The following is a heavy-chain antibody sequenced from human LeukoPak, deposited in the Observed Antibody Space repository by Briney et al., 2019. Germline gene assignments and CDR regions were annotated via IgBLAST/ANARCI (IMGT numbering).Heavy chain of an antibody. V-gene: IGHV4-59*01. CDR2: IYYSGST. D-gene: IGHD2-15*01. Sequence: SETLSLTCTVSGGSISSYYWSWIRQPPGKGLEWIGYIYYSGSTNYNPSLKSRVTISVDTSKNQFSLKLSSVTAADTDVYYCARSGGYCSGGSCYRLYYYYGMDVWGKGTTVTVSS. CDR1: GGSISSYY. J-gene: IGHJ6*04. CDR3: ARSGGYCSGGSCYRLYYYYGMDV.